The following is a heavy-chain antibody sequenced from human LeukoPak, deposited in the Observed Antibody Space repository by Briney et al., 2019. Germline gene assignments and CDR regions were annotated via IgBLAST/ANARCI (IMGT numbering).Heavy chain of an antibody. Sequence: GGSLKLSCATSGFTFSSDGLHWVRQAPGKGLEWVSIISYDGVAKHYGDSVKGRFTISRDNSKNTLYLEMSSLRPEDTAVYYCTRGGLPPAMSTVGGKNWFDPWGQGNLVTVSS. V-gene: IGHV3-30*03. CDR2: ISYDGVAK. CDR1: GFTFSSDG. J-gene: IGHJ5*02. D-gene: IGHD2-2*01. CDR3: TRGGLPPAMSTVGGKNWFDP.